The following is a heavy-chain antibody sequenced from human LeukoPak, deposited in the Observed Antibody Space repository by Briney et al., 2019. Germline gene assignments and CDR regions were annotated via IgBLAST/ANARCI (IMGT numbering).Heavy chain of an antibody. Sequence: ASVKVSRKVSGYTLTELSMHWVRQAPGKGLEWMGGFDPEDGETIYAQKFQGRVTMTEDTSTDTAYMELSSLRSEDTAVYYCATVGNSGCYQAPAFDIWGQGTMVTVSS. V-gene: IGHV1-24*01. CDR3: ATVGNSGCYQAPAFDI. J-gene: IGHJ3*02. CDR1: GYTLTELS. CDR2: FDPEDGET. D-gene: IGHD1-26*01.